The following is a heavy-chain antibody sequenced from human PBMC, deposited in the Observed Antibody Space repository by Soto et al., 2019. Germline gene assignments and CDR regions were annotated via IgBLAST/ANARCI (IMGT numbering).Heavy chain of an antibody. D-gene: IGHD3-3*01. CDR1: GFTFSSYA. J-gene: IGHJ4*02. V-gene: IGHV3-30-3*01. CDR3: ARGYYDFWSGSLTPLCEY. Sequence: PGGSLRLSCAASGFTFSSYAMHWVRQAPGKGLEWVAVISYDGSNKYYADSVKGRFTISRDNSKNTLYLQMNSLRAEDTAVYYCARGYYDFWSGSLTPLCEYWGQGTLVTVSS. CDR2: ISYDGSNK.